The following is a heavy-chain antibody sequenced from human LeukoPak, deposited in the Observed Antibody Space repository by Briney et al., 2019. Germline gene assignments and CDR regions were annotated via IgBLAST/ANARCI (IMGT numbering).Heavy chain of an antibody. CDR2: INPNSGGT. CDR3: TRDRRAMDPFDY. D-gene: IGHD5-18*01. Sequence: ASVKVSCNASGYTFTGYYMHWVRQAPGQGLEWMGWINPNSGGTNYAQKFQGRVTMTRDTSISTAYMELSRLRSDDTAVYYCTRDRRAMDPFDYWGQGTLVTVSS. J-gene: IGHJ4*02. CDR1: GYTFTGYY. V-gene: IGHV1-2*02.